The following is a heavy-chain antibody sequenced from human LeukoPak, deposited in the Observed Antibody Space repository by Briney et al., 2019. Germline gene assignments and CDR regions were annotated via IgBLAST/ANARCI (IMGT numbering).Heavy chain of an antibody. D-gene: IGHD6-13*01. J-gene: IGHJ4*02. CDR3: ARSLPYGTTWYGRSDF. CDR1: GFNFNNYW. CDR2: IRQDGDTK. Sequence: GGSLRLSCAASGFNFNNYWMSWLRQAPGKGLEWVANIRQDGDTKYYVDSVKGRFTISRDNAMNSLYLQMNSLRAEDTAIYYCARSLPYGTTWYGRSDFWGQGTLVTVSS. V-gene: IGHV3-7*03.